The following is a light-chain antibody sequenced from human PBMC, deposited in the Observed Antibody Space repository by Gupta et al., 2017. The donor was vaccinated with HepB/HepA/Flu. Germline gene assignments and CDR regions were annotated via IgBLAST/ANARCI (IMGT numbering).Light chain of an antibody. Sequence: QSVLTQPPSVSGAPGQRVPISCTGSSYNIGAGYDVHWYQHLPVTAPKVLIYGNSNRPSGVPDRFSGSKSGTSAALTITGLQAEDEADYYCQSYDSSLSGSIFGGGTKLTVL. J-gene: IGLJ2*01. CDR2: GNS. CDR3: QSYDSSLSGSI. CDR1: SYNIGAGYD. V-gene: IGLV1-40*01.